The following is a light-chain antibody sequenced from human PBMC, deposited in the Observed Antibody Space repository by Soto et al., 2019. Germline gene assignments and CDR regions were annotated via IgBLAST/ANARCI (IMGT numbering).Light chain of an antibody. CDR1: SGNIGRNF. Sequence: NFMLTQPHSLSESPGKTAIISWTRSSGNIGRNFVQWYRQRPGSAPTTVLYEDDRRPSGVPARFSGSINSSSNSASLIISGLRTEDEAEYYCQSYDRTTVVFGGGTNLTVL. CDR3: QSYDRTTVV. CDR2: EDD. V-gene: IGLV6-57*04. J-gene: IGLJ2*01.